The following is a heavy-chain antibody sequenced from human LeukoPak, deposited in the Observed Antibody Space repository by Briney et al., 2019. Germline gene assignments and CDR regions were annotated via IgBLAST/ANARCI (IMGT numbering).Heavy chain of an antibody. CDR1: GGPFSGYY. Sequence: PSETLSPTCAVYGGPFSGYYWSWIRQPPGKGLEWIGEINHSGSTNYNPSLKGRVTISVDTSKNQFSLKLSSVTAADTAVYYCARGDTAMGILRETPFDYWGQGTLVTVSS. D-gene: IGHD5-18*01. V-gene: IGHV4-34*01. CDR2: INHSGST. J-gene: IGHJ4*02. CDR3: ARGDTAMGILRETPFDY.